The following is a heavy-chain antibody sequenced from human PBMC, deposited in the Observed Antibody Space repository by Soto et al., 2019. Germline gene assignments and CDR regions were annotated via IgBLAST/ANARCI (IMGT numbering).Heavy chain of an antibody. Sequence: QAQLQESGPGLVKPSETLSLTCTVSGDSVSSASYYWSWIRQPPGKGLEWIGYFYYSGYTNYNPSLKRRVIMTLDTSKSQFSLKLNSVTAADTVVYYCARRNNVNYFNYFEYWGQGILVTVSS. CDR3: ARRNNVNYFNYFEY. J-gene: IGHJ4*02. V-gene: IGHV4-61*01. CDR2: FYYSGYT. CDR1: GDSVSSASYY. D-gene: IGHD1-7*01.